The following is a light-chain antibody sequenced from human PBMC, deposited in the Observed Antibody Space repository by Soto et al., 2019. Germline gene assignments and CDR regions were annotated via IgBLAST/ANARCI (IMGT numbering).Light chain of an antibody. CDR1: SSNIGSNT. V-gene: IGLV1-44*01. CDR2: SNN. J-gene: IGLJ2*01. Sequence: QSVLTQPPSASGTPGQRVTISCSGSSSNIGSNTVNWYQQLPGTAPKLLIYSNNQRPSGVPDRFSVSKSGTSASLDISGLQSEDEADCYCAAWDDSLNGVVFGGGTKVTVL. CDR3: AAWDDSLNGVV.